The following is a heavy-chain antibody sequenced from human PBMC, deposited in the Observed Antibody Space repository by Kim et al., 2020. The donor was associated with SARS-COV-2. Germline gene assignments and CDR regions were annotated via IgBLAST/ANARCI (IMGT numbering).Heavy chain of an antibody. CDR3: LGGYYFDY. D-gene: IGHD2-15*01. Sequence: GNGNTIYSRKFQGRVTFTTDTSASTAYMELSSLRSEDSAVYYCLGGYYFDYWGQGTLVTVSS. CDR2: GNGNT. J-gene: IGHJ4*02. V-gene: IGHV1-3*01.